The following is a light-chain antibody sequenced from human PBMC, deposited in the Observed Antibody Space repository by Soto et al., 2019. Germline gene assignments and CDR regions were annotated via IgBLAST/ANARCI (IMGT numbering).Light chain of an antibody. V-gene: IGKV3-11*01. J-gene: IGKJ1*01. CDR2: SGY. CDR3: QQRYSWLRV. Sequence: FVVTQSPDTLSLSPGETATLSCGASQSVSSSVAWYQHKPGQSPRLVVYSGYKRSPGIPARFSGSGSGTDFTLTISSLESDDFAIYYCQQRYSWLRVFGPGTKVEVK. CDR1: QSVSSS.